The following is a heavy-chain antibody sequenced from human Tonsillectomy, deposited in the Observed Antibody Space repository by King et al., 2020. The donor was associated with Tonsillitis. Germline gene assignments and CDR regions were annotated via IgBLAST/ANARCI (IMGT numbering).Heavy chain of an antibody. Sequence: VQLVESGGGLVQPGGSLRLSCAASGFSFNSYAMSWVRQAPGKGLEWVSVISDGGGKVYADSVKGRFTISRDNSKSTVYLQIKKLRVDDTAAYYCAKTRGGVWSGMFDHWGQGTLVIVSS. J-gene: IGHJ4*02. CDR1: GFSFNSYA. CDR2: ISDGGGK. D-gene: IGHD3-3*01. V-gene: IGHV3-23*04. CDR3: AKTRGGVWSGMFDH.